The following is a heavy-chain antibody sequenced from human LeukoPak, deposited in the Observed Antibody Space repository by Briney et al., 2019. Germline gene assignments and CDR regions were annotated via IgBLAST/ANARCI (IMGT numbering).Heavy chain of an antibody. D-gene: IGHD3-22*01. Sequence: SVKVSCKASGYTFISYFMNWVRQAPGQGLEWMGRIIPILGIANYAQKFQGRVTITADKSTSTAYMELSSLRSEDTAVYYCARVSYYDSSGYYAAPSGYYYYGMDVWGQGTTVTVSS. V-gene: IGHV1-69*04. CDR3: ARVSYYDSSGYYAAPSGYYYYGMDV. J-gene: IGHJ6*02. CDR2: IIPILGIA. CDR1: GYTFISYF.